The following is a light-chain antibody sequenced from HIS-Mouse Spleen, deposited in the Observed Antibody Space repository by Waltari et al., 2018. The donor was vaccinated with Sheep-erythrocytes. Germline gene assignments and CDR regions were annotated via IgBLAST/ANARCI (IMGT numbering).Light chain of an antibody. CDR3: QAWDSSTAVV. CDR1: KLGDKY. Sequence: SYELTQPPSVSVSPGQTASITCSGDKLGDKYACWYQQKPGQSPVLVIYQDSKWPSGITERFSGSNSGNTATLTISGTQAMDEADYYCQAWDSSTAVVFGGGTKLTVL. V-gene: IGLV3-1*01. J-gene: IGLJ2*01. CDR2: QDS.